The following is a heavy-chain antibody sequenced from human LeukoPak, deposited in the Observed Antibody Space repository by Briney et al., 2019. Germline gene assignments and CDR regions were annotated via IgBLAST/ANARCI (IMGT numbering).Heavy chain of an antibody. V-gene: IGHV4-59*01. CDR1: GGSISSYY. Sequence: SETLSLTCTVSGGSISSYYWSWIRQPPGKGLEWIGYIYYSGSTNYNPSLKSRVTISVDTSKDQFSLKLSSVTAADTAVYYCASDYYGSGSYYNHWGQGTLVTVSS. CDR3: ASDYYGSGSYYNH. CDR2: IYYSGST. D-gene: IGHD3-10*01. J-gene: IGHJ5*02.